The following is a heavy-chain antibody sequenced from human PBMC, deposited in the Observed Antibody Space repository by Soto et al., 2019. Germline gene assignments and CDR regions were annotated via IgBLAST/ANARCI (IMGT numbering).Heavy chain of an antibody. CDR3: ARDRSDSSRADSFDV. CDR2: IYRGFST. V-gene: IGHV3-53*01. CDR1: GFNVSHNY. J-gene: IGHJ3*01. Sequence: GGSLRLSCVVSGFNVSHNYMSWVRQAPGMGLEWVSVIYRGFSTFYADSVKGRFTISRDDSKNTVHLQMNSLRAEDTAVYYCARDRSDSSRADSFDVWGQGTMVTVSS. D-gene: IGHD6-25*01.